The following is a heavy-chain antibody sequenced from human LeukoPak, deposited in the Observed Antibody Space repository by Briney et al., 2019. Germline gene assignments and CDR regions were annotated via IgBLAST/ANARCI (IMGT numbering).Heavy chain of an antibody. CDR3: ARRNAYCSSASCSRASYFYYGMDV. J-gene: IGHJ6*02. V-gene: IGHV3-11*01. D-gene: IGHD2-2*01. CDR2: ISSSDNII. CDR1: GFTFSSYA. Sequence: GGSLRLSCAASGFTFSSYAMSWIRQAPGKGLEWVSYISSSDNIIYYADSVKGRFTISRDNAKNSLYLQMNSLRAEDTAVYYCARRNAYCSSASCSRASYFYYGMDVWGQGTTVTVSS.